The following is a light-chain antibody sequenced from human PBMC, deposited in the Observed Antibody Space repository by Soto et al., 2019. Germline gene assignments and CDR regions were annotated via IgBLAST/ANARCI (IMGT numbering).Light chain of an antibody. CDR1: SSNIGGNT. Sequence: QSVLTQPPSTSGTPGQRVTISCSGSSSNIGGNTVNWYQQFPGTAPKLLIYSNSQRPSGVPDRFSGSKSGTSASLAISGLQSEDEADYYCAAWDDSLTGRVFGGGTKLTVL. J-gene: IGLJ3*02. V-gene: IGLV1-44*01. CDR2: SNS. CDR3: AAWDDSLTGRV.